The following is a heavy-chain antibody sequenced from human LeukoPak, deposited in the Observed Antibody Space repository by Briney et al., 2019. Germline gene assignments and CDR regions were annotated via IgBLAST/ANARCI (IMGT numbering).Heavy chain of an antibody. CDR1: GGSFSGYY. Sequence: PSETLSLTCAVYGGSFSGYYWSWIRQPPGKGLEWIGEINHSGSTNYNPPLKSRVTISVDTSKNQFSLKLSSVTAADTAVYYCARTDTASSPFDYWGQGTLVTVSS. V-gene: IGHV4-34*01. J-gene: IGHJ4*02. CDR2: INHSGST. D-gene: IGHD5-18*01. CDR3: ARTDTASSPFDY.